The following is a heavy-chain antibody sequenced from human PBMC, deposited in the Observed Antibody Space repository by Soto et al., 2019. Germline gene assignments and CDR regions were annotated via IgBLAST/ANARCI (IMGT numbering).Heavy chain of an antibody. Sequence: EVQLVESGGGLVQPGGSLRLSCAASGFTFSSYSMNWVRQAPGKGLEWVSYISSSSSTIYYADSVKGRFTISRDNAKNSLDLQMNSRRAEDTAVYYCARDSGYRYGPLDYWGQGTLVTVSS. CDR1: GFTFSSYS. D-gene: IGHD5-18*01. J-gene: IGHJ4*02. CDR2: ISSSSSTI. CDR3: ARDSGYRYGPLDY. V-gene: IGHV3-48*01.